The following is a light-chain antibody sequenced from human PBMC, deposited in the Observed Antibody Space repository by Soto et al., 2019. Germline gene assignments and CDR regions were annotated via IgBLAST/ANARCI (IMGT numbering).Light chain of an antibody. CDR3: CSYAGRSTLV. Sequence: QSALTQPASVSGSPGQSITISCTGTSSDVGSYNLVSWYQQHPGKAPKVMIYEVSQRPSGVSKRFSGSKSGNTASLTISGLQAEDEADDYCCSYAGRSTLVFGGGTKLTVL. J-gene: IGLJ3*02. CDR2: EVS. V-gene: IGLV2-23*02. CDR1: SSDVGSYNL.